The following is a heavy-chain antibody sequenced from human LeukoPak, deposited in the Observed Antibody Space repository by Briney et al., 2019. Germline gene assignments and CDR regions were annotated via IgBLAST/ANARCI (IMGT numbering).Heavy chain of an antibody. CDR2: IIPIFGTA. J-gene: IGHJ4*02. D-gene: IGHD3-22*01. V-gene: IGHV1-69*05. CDR3: ARAPTLTMTLDY. Sequence: VASVKVSCKASGYTFTSYYMHWVRQAPGQGLEWMGGIIPIFGTANYAQKFQGRVTITTDESTSTAYMELSSLRSEDTAVYYCARAPTLTMTLDYWGQGTLATVSS. CDR1: GYTFTSYY.